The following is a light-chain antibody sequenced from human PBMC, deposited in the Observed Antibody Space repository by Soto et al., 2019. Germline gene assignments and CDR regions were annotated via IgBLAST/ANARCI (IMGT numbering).Light chain of an antibody. J-gene: IGKJ2*01. V-gene: IGKV3-20*01. CDR3: QQYGRSPLLYT. CDR2: GAS. Sequence: EIVLTQSPGTLSLSPGEGATLSCRASQSVTSNYLAWYQQKPGQAPRLLIYGASTRAAGVPDRFSGSGSGTDFTVTITRLEPEDFAVYDCQQYGRSPLLYTFGQGTKLGVK. CDR1: QSVTSNY.